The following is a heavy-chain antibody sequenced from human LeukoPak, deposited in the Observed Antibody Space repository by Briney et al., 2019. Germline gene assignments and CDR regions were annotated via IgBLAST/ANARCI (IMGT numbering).Heavy chain of an antibody. Sequence: SETLSLTCTVSGGSISSYYWSWIRQPPGKGLEWIGYIYYSGGTNYNPSLKSRVTISVDTSKNQFSLKLSSVTAADTAVYYCAARRGDYWGQGTLVTVSS. V-gene: IGHV4-59*08. CDR1: GGSISSYY. CDR3: AARRGDY. D-gene: IGHD3-16*01. J-gene: IGHJ4*02. CDR2: IYYSGGT.